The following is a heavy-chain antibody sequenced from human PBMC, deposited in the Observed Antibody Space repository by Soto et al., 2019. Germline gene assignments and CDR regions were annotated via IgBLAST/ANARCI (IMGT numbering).Heavy chain of an antibody. CDR3: ANWRDYASEY. CDR2: IQSKGDGGTT. J-gene: IGHJ4*02. CDR1: GFTFSNAW. D-gene: IGHD4-17*01. V-gene: IGHV3-15*07. Sequence: EVQLVESGGDLVKPGGSLRLSCAASGFTFSNAWINWVRQAPGKGLEWVGRIQSKGDGGTTDYAVSVRGRFTISRDDSKSTVYLQMNSLKTEHPGVYYYANWRDYASEYWGQGTLVTVSS.